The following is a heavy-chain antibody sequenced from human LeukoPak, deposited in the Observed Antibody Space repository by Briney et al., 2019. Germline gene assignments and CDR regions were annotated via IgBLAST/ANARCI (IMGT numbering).Heavy chain of an antibody. J-gene: IGHJ5*02. V-gene: IGHV3-23*01. D-gene: IGHD3-3*01. CDR2: ISGSGGST. CDR3: AKVGSHYDFWRGYYTGGISFDP. Sequence: GGSLRLSCAASGFTFSSYAMSWVRQAPGKGLEWVSAISGSGGSTYYADSVKGRFTISRDNSKNTLYLQMNSLRAEDTAVYYCAKVGSHYDFWRGYYTGGISFDPWGQGTLVTVSS. CDR1: GFTFSSYA.